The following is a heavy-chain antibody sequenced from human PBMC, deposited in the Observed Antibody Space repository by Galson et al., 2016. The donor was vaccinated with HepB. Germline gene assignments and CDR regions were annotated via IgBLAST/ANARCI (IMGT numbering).Heavy chain of an antibody. Sequence: SVKVSCKASGYTFTSYAMNWVRQAPGQGLEWMGWINTNTGNQTYAQGFTGRFVFSLATSVSTASLQISSLKAEDTAVYYCARYQNNQWLMNYYYYGMDVWGQGTTVTVSS. CDR1: GYTFTSYA. V-gene: IGHV7-4-1*02. D-gene: IGHD6-19*01. J-gene: IGHJ6*02. CDR2: INTNTGNQ. CDR3: ARYQNNQWLMNYYYYGMDV.